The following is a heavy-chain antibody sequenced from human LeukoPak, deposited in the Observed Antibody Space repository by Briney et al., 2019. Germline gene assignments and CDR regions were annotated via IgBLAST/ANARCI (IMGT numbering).Heavy chain of an antibody. D-gene: IGHD3-16*01. CDR1: GGSFSGYY. J-gene: IGHJ4*02. V-gene: IGHV4-34*01. Sequence: PSETLSLTCAVYGGSFSGYYWSWIRQPPGKGLEWIGEINHSGSTNYNPSLKSRVTISVDTSKNQFSLKLSSVTAADTAVYYCASAFAFGLPSLIYWGQGTLVTVSS. CDR2: INHSGST. CDR3: ASAFAFGLPSLIY.